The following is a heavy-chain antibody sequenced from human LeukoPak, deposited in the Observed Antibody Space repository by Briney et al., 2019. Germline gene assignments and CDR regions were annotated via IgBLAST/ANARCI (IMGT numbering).Heavy chain of an antibody. CDR1: GGSIRGSSYY. CDR2: VYHSGST. CDR3: ARAIY. Sequence: PSETLSLTCTVSGGSIRGSSYYWGWIRQPPGKGLEWIGSVYHSGSTNYNPSLKSRVTISVDTSKNQFSLKLSSVTAADTAVYYCARAIYWGQGTLVTVSS. V-gene: IGHV4-39*07. J-gene: IGHJ4*02.